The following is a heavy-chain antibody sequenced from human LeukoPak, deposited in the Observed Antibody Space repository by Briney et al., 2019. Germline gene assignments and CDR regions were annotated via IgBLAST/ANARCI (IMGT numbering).Heavy chain of an antibody. CDR1: GYTFTSYG. D-gene: IGHD1-26*01. J-gene: IGHJ4*02. CDR2: ISAYNGNT. Sequence: GASVNVSCTASGYTFTSYGISWVRQAPGQGLEWMGWISAYNGNTNYAQKLQGRVTMTTDTSTSTAYMELRSLRSDDTAVYYCARVPLGGPFDYWGQGTLVTVSS. CDR3: ARVPLGGPFDY. V-gene: IGHV1-18*01.